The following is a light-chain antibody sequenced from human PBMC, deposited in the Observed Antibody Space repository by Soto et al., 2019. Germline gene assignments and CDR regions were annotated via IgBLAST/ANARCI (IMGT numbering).Light chain of an antibody. CDR3: XXXXXXWT. Sequence: DIVLTQSPDSLAVSLGERATINCKSSQSVLYSSNNKNYLAWYQQKPGQPPKLLIYWASTRESGVPDRFSGSGSGTDFTLTIXXLXXXXXXXXXXXXXXXXWTFGQGTKVEIK. CDR2: WAS. V-gene: IGKV4-1*01. CDR1: QSVLYSSNNKNY. J-gene: IGKJ1*01.